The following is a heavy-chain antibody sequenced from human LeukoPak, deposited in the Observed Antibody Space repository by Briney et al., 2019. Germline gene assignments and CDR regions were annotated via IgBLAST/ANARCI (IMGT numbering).Heavy chain of an antibody. CDR3: TKDWIHDSSG. Sequence: PGGSLRLSCAASGFRFSDSWMTWVRQAPGKGLECVANIKTDGSAKYYPDSVKGRFTVSRDNAKNSLYFHMNNMRVEDTPIYYCTKDWIHDSSGWGQGPLVSVSS. CDR2: IKTDGSAK. CDR1: GFRFSDSW. D-gene: IGHD3-22*01. J-gene: IGHJ4*02. V-gene: IGHV3-7*01.